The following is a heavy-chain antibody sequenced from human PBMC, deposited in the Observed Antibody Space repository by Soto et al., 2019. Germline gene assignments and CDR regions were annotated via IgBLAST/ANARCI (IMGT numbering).Heavy chain of an antibody. CDR1: GDTVTKYG. Sequence: QVQLVQSGGEVKKPGASVKVSCKASGDTVTKYGISWVRQAPGQGLEWLGWISFYNGHTNYALKFQDRITFTTDTSTSTASMELRSLTSDETAVYYCASATSIAVAGKGTWGQGTLVTVSS. CDR3: ASATSIAVAGKGT. CDR2: ISFYNGHT. D-gene: IGHD6-19*01. J-gene: IGHJ4*02. V-gene: IGHV1-18*01.